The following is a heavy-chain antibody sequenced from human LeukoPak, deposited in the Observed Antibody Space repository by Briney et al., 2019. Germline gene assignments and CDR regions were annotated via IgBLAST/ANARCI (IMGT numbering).Heavy chain of an antibody. J-gene: IGHJ4*02. CDR2: IYHSGST. Sequence: SETLSLTCAVSGYSISSGYYWGWIRQPPGKGLEWIGSIYHSGSTYYNPSLKSRVTISVDTSKNQFSLKMSSVTAADTAVYYCARSRDGYNQNTPLYYWGQGTLVTVSS. V-gene: IGHV4-38-2*01. D-gene: IGHD5-24*01. CDR3: ARSRDGYNQNTPLYY. CDR1: GYSISSGYY.